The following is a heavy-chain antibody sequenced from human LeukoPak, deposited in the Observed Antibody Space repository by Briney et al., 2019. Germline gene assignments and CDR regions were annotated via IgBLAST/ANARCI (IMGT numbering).Heavy chain of an antibody. CDR2: IRYDGNSE. CDR3: AKGGDGYNYGSYFDY. CDR1: GFTFSSYA. V-gene: IGHV3-30*02. Sequence: GGSLRLSCAASGFTFSSYAMSWARQAPGKGLEWVAFIRYDGNSEFYVDSVKGRFTISRDNSKNTLYLQMNSLRAEDTAVYYCAKGGDGYNYGSYFDYWGQGTLVTVSS. D-gene: IGHD5-24*01. J-gene: IGHJ4*02.